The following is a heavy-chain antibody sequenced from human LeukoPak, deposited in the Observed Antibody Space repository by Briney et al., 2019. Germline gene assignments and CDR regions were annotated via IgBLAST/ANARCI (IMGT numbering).Heavy chain of an antibody. CDR2: ISSSSSYI. CDR1: GFTFSSYS. J-gene: IGHJ6*03. CDR3: ARAPGYYSYMDV. V-gene: IGHV3-21*01. Sequence: PGGSLRLSCEASGFTFSSYSMNWVRQAPGKGLEWVSSISSSSSYIYYADSVKGRFTISRDNAKNSLYLQMNSLRAEDTAVYYCARAPGYYSYMDVWGKGTTVTVSS.